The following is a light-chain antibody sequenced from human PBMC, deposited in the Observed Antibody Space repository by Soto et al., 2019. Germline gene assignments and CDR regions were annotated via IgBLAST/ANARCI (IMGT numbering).Light chain of an antibody. Sequence: ELVMTQSPATLSVSPGERAILSCRASQSVSSSLAWYQQKAGQAPRHLIYGASTRATGVSDRFSGSGSGTEDTLTISSLQSEDFAVYYCQQYNNWSPWTFGQGTKVDIK. CDR1: QSVSSS. J-gene: IGKJ1*01. CDR2: GAS. V-gene: IGKV3-15*01. CDR3: QQYNNWSPWT.